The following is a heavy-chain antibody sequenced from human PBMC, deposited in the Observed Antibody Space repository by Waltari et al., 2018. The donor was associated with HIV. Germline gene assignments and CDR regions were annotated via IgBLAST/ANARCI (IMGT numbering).Heavy chain of an antibody. D-gene: IGHD1-26*01. CDR3: ARHALRVGAAYWNFDL. Sequence: QLQLQESGPGLVKPSEPLSLTCTVSGGSVSSSSYFWGWIRQPPGKGLGWVGRIYYTGRAYYNPSLKSRVTISVDTSKNQFSLKVTSVTAADTAVYYCARHALRVGAAYWNFDLWGRGTLVTVSS. V-gene: IGHV4-39*01. CDR1: GGSVSSSSYF. CDR2: IYYTGRA. J-gene: IGHJ2*01.